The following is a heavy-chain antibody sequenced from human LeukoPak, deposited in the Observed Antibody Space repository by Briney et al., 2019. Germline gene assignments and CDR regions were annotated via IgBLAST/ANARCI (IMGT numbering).Heavy chain of an antibody. CDR1: GFAFSSQA. J-gene: IGHJ4*02. CDR2: ISGSGGST. V-gene: IGHV3-23*01. CDR3: AKTGDYDFWN. D-gene: IGHD3-3*01. Sequence: SGGSLRLSCAASGFAFSSQAMGWVRQAPGKGLEWVSAISGSGGSTYYADSVKGRFTIYRDNSKNTLYLQMNSLRAEDTAVYYCAKTGDYDFWNWGQGTLVTVSS.